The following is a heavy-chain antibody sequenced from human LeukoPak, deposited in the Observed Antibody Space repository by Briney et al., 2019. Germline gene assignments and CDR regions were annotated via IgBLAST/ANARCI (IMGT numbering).Heavy chain of an antibody. CDR2: INHSGST. D-gene: IGHD3-22*01. V-gene: IGHV4-34*01. CDR3: ARHHVFNPYRSYYDSSGYYMPFDY. J-gene: IGHJ4*02. Sequence: SETLSLTCAVYGGSFSGYYWSWIRQPPGKGLEWIGEINHSGSTNYNPSLKSRVTISVDTSKNQFSLKLSSVTAADTAVYYCARHHVFNPYRSYYDSSGYYMPFDYWGQGTLVTVSS. CDR1: GGSFSGYY.